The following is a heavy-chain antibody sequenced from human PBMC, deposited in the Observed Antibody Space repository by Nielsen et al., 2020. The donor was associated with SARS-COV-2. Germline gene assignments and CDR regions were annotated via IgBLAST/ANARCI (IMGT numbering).Heavy chain of an antibody. V-gene: IGHV3-11*04. D-gene: IGHD7-27*01. CDR3: ARLTGDDAFDI. CDR1: GFTFSDYY. J-gene: IGHJ3*02. CDR2: ISSSGSTI. Sequence: GESLKISCAASGFTFSDYYMSWIRQAPGKGLEWVSYISSSGSTIYYADSVKGRFTISRDNAKNSLYLQMNSLRAEDTAVYYCARLTGDDAFDIWGQGTMVTVSS.